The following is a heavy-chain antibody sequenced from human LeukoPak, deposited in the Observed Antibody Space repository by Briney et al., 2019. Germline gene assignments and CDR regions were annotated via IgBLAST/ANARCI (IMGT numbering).Heavy chain of an antibody. CDR1: GASITGYY. J-gene: IGHJ2*01. Sequence: SETLSLTCTVSGASITGYYWTWIRQTPGKGLQWIGNIYTSADINFNPSLKSRVTISLDASKSQFSLNLYSVSAADTAIYFCARSPFVGGQEATSWYFDLWGRGALVTVSS. CDR3: ARSPFVGGQEATSWYFDL. D-gene: IGHD3-3*02. CDR2: IYTSADI. V-gene: IGHV4-4*09.